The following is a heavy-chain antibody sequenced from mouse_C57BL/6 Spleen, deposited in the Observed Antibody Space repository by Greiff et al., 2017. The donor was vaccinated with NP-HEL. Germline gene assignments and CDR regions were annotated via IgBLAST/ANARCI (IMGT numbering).Heavy chain of an antibody. CDR2: IDPETGGT. CDR3: TRDRGGSSYVRLDY. CDR1: GYTFTDYE. D-gene: IGHD1-1*01. V-gene: IGHV1-15*01. J-gene: IGHJ2*01. Sequence: VQLQQSGAELVRPGASVTLSCKASGYTFTDYEMHWVKQTPVHGLEWIGAIDPETGGTAYNQKFKGKAILTADKSSSTAYMELRSLTSEDSAVYYCTRDRGGSSYVRLDYWGQGTTLTVSS.